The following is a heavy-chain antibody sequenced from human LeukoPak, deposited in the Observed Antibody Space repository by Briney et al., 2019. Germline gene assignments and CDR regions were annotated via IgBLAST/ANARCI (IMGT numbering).Heavy chain of an antibody. V-gene: IGHV1-18*01. CDR3: AREDSSGWSHFDY. D-gene: IGHD6-19*01. Sequence: ASVKVSCKASGYSFTSYGISWVRQAPGQGLEWIGWMSAYNGNTNYAQILQGRVTMTTDTSTSTAYMELRSLRYDDTAVYYCAREDSSGWSHFDYWGQGTLVTVSS. J-gene: IGHJ4*02. CDR1: GYSFTSYG. CDR2: MSAYNGNT.